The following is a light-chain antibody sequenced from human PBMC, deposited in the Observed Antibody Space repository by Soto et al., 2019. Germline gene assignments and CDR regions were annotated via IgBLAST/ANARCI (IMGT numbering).Light chain of an antibody. Sequence: DIQMTQNPSSLSASDGDRVTITCRASQSISSWLAWYQQKPGKAPKLLIYDASSLESGVPSRFSGSGSGTEFTLTISSLQPDDFATYYCQQYNSYSWTFGQGTKVDI. CDR2: DAS. CDR3: QQYNSYSWT. J-gene: IGKJ1*01. CDR1: QSISSW. V-gene: IGKV1-5*01.